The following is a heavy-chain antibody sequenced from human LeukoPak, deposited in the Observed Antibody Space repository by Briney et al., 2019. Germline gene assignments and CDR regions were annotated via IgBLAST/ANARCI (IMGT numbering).Heavy chain of an antibody. CDR3: TRVPDYAGDFDF. J-gene: IGHJ4*02. CDR1: GFSFSGSA. CDR2: IRSKANNYEA. Sequence: GGSLKLSCAASGFSFSGSAMHWVRQASGKGLEWVGRIRSKANNYEAAYAASVRGRFIISRDDSKNTAFLQMRSLKTEDTAVYFCTRVPDYAGDFDFWGRGTLVTVSS. V-gene: IGHV3-73*01. D-gene: IGHD4-23*01.